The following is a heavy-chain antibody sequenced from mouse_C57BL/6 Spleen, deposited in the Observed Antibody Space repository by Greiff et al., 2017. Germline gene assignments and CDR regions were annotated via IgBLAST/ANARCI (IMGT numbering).Heavy chain of an antibody. CDR2: IYPGDGDT. Sequence: VKLQQSGPELVKPGASVKISCKASGYAFSSSWMNWVKQRPGKGLEWIGRIYPGDGDTNYNGKFKGKATLTADKSSSTAYMQLSSLTSEDSAVYFCASGYYYAMDYWGQGTSVTVSS. CDR3: ASGYYYAMDY. J-gene: IGHJ4*01. CDR1: GYAFSSSW. V-gene: IGHV1-82*01.